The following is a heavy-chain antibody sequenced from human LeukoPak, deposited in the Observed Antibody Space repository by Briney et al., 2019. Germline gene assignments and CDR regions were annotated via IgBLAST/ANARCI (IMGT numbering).Heavy chain of an antibody. J-gene: IGHJ6*03. V-gene: IGHV3-33*01. CDR1: GFTFSSYG. CDR3: ARRGLSPSYYYYYYMDV. CDR2: IWYDGGNK. Sequence: GGSLRLSCAASGFTFSSYGMHWVRQAPGKGLEWVAVIWYDGGNKYYADSVKGRFTISRDNSKNTLYLQMNSLRAEDTAVYYCARRGLSPSYYYYYYMDVWGKGTTVTVSS.